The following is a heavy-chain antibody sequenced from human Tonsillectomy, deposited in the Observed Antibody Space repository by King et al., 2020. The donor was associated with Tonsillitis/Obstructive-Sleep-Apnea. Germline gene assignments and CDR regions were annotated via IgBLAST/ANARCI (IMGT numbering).Heavy chain of an antibody. Sequence: VQLQESGPGLVKPSETLSLTCNVSGGSVSSGSYYWSWIRQPPGKGLEWIGYISHSGSTNSNPSLKSRVTISVDTSTNQFSLRLSSVAAADTAMYYCARVCIAAVRGDYYYYMDVWGKGTTVTVSS. V-gene: IGHV4-61*01. CDR2: ISHSGST. CDR3: ARVCIAAVRGDYYYYMDV. J-gene: IGHJ6*03. CDR1: GGSVSSGSYY. D-gene: IGHD6-13*01.